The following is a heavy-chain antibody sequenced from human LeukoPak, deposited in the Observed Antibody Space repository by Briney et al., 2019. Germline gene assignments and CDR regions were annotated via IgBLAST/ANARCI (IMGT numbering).Heavy chain of an antibody. CDR3: AADLQAFAFDI. D-gene: IGHD3-3*02. CDR2: IYYSGST. CDR1: GGSISSYY. Sequence: PSETLSLTCTVSGGSISSYYWSWIRQPPGKGLEWIGYIYYSGSTFHNPSLKSRVTISVDTSKNQFSLKLNSVTAADTAVYYCAADLQAFAFDIWGQGTMVTVSS. V-gene: IGHV4-59*06. J-gene: IGHJ3*02.